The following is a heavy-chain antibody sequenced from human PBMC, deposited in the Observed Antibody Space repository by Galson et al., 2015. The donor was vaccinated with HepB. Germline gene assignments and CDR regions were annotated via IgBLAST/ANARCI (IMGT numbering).Heavy chain of an antibody. D-gene: IGHD5-18*01. CDR2: ISYDGSNK. CDR1: GFTFSSYG. V-gene: IGHV3-30*18. CDR3: AKDGVDTAMVIISPLGPYGMDV. J-gene: IGHJ6*02. Sequence: SLRLSCAASGFTFSSYGMHWVRQAPGKGLEWVAVISYDGSNKYYADSVKGRFTISRDNSKNTLYLQMNSLRAEDTAVYYCAKDGVDTAMVIISPLGPYGMDVWGQGTTVTVSS.